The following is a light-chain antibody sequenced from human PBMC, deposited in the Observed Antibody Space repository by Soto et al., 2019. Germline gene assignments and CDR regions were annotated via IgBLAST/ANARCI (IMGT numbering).Light chain of an antibody. Sequence: EIVLTQSPGTLALSPGERATLSCRASQSVSSSYLAWYQQKPGQAPRLLIYGASSRATGIPDRFSGSGYGTDFTLTISRLEPEDFDVYYCQQYGSSPQWTFGQGTKVEIK. V-gene: IGKV3-20*01. J-gene: IGKJ1*01. CDR1: QSVSSSY. CDR2: GAS. CDR3: QQYGSSPQWT.